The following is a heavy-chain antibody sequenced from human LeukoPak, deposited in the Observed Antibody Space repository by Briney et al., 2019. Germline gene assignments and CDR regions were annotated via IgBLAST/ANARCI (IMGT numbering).Heavy chain of an antibody. CDR2: IFSGSGT. V-gene: IGHV3-53*01. CDR1: GFTVSSNH. Sequence: GGSLSLSCVVSGFTVSSNHMSWVRQAPGKGLEWVSVIFSGSGTNYADSVKGRFTISRDNSKNTLYLQMNSLRAEDTAVYYCAKGEVSSDSQAFDYWGQGTLVTVSS. J-gene: IGHJ4*02. CDR3: AKGEVSSDSQAFDY. D-gene: IGHD6-19*01.